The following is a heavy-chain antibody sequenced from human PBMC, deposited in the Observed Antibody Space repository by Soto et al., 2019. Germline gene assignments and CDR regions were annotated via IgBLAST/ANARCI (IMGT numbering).Heavy chain of an antibody. J-gene: IGHJ6*02. CDR2: IYHSGST. Sequence: QVQLQESGPGLVKPSGTLSLTCAVSAGSISSSNWWSWVRQPPGKGLEWIGEIYHSGSTNYNPSLKSRVTISVEKSKNQFSLKLSSVTAADTAVYYCARVSGSYYYGMDVWGQGTTVTVSS. CDR1: AGSISSSNW. V-gene: IGHV4-4*02. CDR3: ARVSGSYYYGMDV. D-gene: IGHD1-26*01.